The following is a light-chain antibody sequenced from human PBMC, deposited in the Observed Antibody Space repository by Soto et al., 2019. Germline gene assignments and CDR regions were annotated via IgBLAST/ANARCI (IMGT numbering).Light chain of an antibody. CDR3: HQYGSSPPIT. CDR1: HSVSSSY. V-gene: IGKV3-20*01. CDR2: GAS. J-gene: IGKJ5*01. Sequence: IVLTQSPGTLSLSPGERATLSCRASHSVSSSYLAWYQQKPGQAPRLLIYGASSRATGIPDRFSGSGSGTVFTLTISGLEPEDFALYYCHQYGSSPPITFGQGTRLEIK.